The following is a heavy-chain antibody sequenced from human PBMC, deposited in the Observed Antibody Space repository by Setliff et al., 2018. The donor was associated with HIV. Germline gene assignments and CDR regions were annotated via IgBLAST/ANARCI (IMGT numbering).Heavy chain of an antibody. Sequence: PGGSLRLSCAPSGFTFSDYGIHWVRQAPGKGLEWLTYIRYDASNKFYADSVKGRFTISRDNSKNTLYLQMNSLRAEDTAVYYCAMDTSLAYWGQGTLVTVSS. V-gene: IGHV3-30*02. D-gene: IGHD5-18*01. CDR3: AMDTSLAY. CDR1: GFTFSDYG. J-gene: IGHJ4*02. CDR2: IRYDASNK.